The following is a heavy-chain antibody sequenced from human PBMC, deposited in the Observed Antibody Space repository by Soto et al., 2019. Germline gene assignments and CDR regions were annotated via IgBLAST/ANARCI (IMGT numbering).Heavy chain of an antibody. J-gene: IGHJ5*02. CDR1: GFTFSNAW. Sequence: EVQLVESGGGLVKPGGSLRLSCAASGFTFSNAWMTWVRQAPGKGLEWVGRIRSKTGGGTADYAAPVKGRFTISRDDSKNTRYLQIDSLKTEDTAVYDCATTNWLDPWGQGSLVTVSS. V-gene: IGHV3-15*07. CDR3: ATTNWLDP. CDR2: IRSKTGGGTA.